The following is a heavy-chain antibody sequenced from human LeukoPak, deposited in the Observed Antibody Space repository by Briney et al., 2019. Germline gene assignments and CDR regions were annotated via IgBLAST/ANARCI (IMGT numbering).Heavy chain of an antibody. J-gene: IGHJ5*02. CDR2: ISGSGGST. CDR1: GFTFSTYA. V-gene: IGHV3-23*01. D-gene: IGHD2-2*02. CDR3: ARGGDIVVVPAAIRSSGWFDP. Sequence: SGGSLRLSCAASGFTFSTYAMSWVRQAPGKGLEWVSVISGSGGSTYYADSVKGRFTISRDNSKNALYVQMSSLRAEDTAVYYCARGGDIVVVPAAIRSSGWFDPWGQGTLVTVSS.